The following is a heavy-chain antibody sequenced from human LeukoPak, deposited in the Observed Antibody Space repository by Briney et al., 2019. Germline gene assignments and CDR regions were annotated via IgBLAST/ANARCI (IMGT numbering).Heavy chain of an antibody. CDR1: GYSFTSNY. Sequence: GASVKVSCKASGYSFTSNYIHWVRQAPGQGLEWMGMIYPRDGSTSYAQKFQGRVTMTRNTSISTAYMELSSLRSEDTAVYYCATEPPGIAAAGTDYWGQGTLVTVSS. V-gene: IGHV1-46*01. CDR3: ATEPPGIAAAGTDY. CDR2: IYPRDGST. D-gene: IGHD6-13*01. J-gene: IGHJ4*02.